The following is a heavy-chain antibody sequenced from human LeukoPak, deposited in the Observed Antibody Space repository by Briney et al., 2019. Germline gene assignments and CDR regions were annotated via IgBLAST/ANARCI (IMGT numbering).Heavy chain of an antibody. J-gene: IGHJ4*02. V-gene: IGHV1-46*01. CDR3: ARTRGYSDYELDY. Sequence: ASVKVSCKASGYTFTSYYMHWVRQAPGQGLEWMGTINPSGGTTRHAQRFQGRVTMTRDTSTSTVYMELSSLRSEDTAVYYCARTRGYSDYELDYWGQGTLVTVSS. CDR2: INPSGGTT. CDR1: GYTFTSYY. D-gene: IGHD5-12*01.